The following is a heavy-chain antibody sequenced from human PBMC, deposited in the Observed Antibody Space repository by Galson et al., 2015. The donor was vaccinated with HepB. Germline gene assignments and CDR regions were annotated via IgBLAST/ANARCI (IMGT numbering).Heavy chain of an antibody. D-gene: IGHD3-10*01. CDR1: GYTFTSYY. J-gene: IGHJ6*02. Sequence: SVKVSCKASGYTFTSYYMHWVRQAPGQGLEWMGIINPSGGSTSYAQKFQGRVTMTRDTSTSTVYMELSSLRSEDTAVYYCAGDYGSGSYISYYYGMDVWGQGTTVTVSS. CDR2: INPSGGST. V-gene: IGHV1-46*03. CDR3: AGDYGSGSYISYYYGMDV.